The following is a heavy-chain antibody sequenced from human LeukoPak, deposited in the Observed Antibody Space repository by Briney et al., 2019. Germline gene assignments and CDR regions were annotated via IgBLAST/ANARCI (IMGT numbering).Heavy chain of an antibody. CDR1: GGSISSSSYY. D-gene: IGHD3-22*01. CDR2: IYYSGST. CDR3: ARHSGLSMIVVVITPAFDI. Sequence: SETLSLTCTVSGGSISSSSYYWGWIRQPPGKGLEWIGSIYYSGSTYYNPSLKSRVTISVDTSKNQFSLKLSSVTAADTAVYYRARHSGLSMIVVVITPAFDIWGQGTMVTVSS. J-gene: IGHJ3*02. V-gene: IGHV4-39*01.